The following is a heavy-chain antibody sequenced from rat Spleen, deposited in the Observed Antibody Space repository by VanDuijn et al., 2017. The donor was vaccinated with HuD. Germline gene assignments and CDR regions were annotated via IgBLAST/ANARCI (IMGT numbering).Heavy chain of an antibody. V-gene: IGHV5-31*01. J-gene: IGHJ2*01. CDR3: TTEITTVADY. D-gene: IGHD1-1*01. CDR1: GFTFNNYW. Sequence: EVQLVESGGGLVQPGTSLKLSCVASGFTFNNYWMTWIRQAPGKGLEWVASITNTGGSTYYPDSVKGRFTLSRDNAKSTLYLQMGSLRSEDTATYYCTTEITTVADYWGQGVMVTVSS. CDR2: ITNTGGST.